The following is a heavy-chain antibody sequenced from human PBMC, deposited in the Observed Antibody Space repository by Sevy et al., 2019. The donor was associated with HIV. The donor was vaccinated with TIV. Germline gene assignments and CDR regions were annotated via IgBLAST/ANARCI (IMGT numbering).Heavy chain of an antibody. CDR3: ATYYCSSTSCYTRYYYYYYMDV. V-gene: IGHV4-39*01. CDR1: GGSISSSSYY. J-gene: IGHJ6*03. CDR2: IYYSGST. Sequence: SEALSLTCTVSGGSISSSSYYWGWIRQPPGKGLEWIGSIYYSGSTYYNPSLKSRVTISVDTSKNQFSLKLSSGTAADTAVYYCATYYCSSTSCYTRYYYYYYMDVWGKGTTVTVSS. D-gene: IGHD2-2*02.